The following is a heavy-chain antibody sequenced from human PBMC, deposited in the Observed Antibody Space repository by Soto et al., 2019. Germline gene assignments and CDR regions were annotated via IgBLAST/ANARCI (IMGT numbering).Heavy chain of an antibody. CDR1: GFTFSNAW. Sequence: GGSLRLSCAASGFTFSNAWMNWVRQAPGKGLEWVGRIKSKTDGGTTDYAAPVKGRFTTSRDDSKNTLYLQMNSLKTEDTAVYYCTQIGYPYYYYGMDVWGQGTTVTVSS. CDR3: TQIGYPYYYYGMDV. D-gene: IGHD3-22*01. CDR2: IKSKTDGGTT. V-gene: IGHV3-15*07. J-gene: IGHJ6*02.